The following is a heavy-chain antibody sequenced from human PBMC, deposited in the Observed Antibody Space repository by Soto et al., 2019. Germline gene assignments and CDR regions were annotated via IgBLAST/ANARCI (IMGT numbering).Heavy chain of an antibody. J-gene: IGHJ5*02. CDR3: ARDFVAGSTWFDP. V-gene: IGHV4-59*01. CDR2: IYYRGTT. CDR1: GGFINSYY. D-gene: IGHD6-19*01. Sequence: SETLSLTCTVSGGFINSYYWSWIRQSPGKGLEWIGYIYYRGTTRYNPSLKSRVTSSVDTSENQFSLKLRSVTAADTAVYYCARDFVAGSTWFDPWGQGSLVTVSS.